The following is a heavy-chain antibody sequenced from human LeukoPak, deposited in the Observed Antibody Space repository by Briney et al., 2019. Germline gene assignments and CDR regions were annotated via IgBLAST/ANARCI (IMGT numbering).Heavy chain of an antibody. D-gene: IGHD3-3*01. J-gene: IGHJ4*02. CDR1: GGSTSGGNYY. CDR2: ISSSGNT. Sequence: SETLSLTCIVSGGSTSGGNYYWGWIRRPPGRGLEWIGGISSSGNTYYNPSLKSRITISVDTSKNHFSLKLSSVTAADTAVYYCARLGAGPTYYDFWSGYSSFYFDYWGQGTLVTVSS. V-gene: IGHV4-39*02. CDR3: ARLGAGPTYYDFWSGYSSFYFDY.